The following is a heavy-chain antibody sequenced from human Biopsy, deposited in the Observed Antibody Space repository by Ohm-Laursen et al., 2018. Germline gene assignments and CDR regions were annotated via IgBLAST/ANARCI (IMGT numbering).Heavy chain of an antibody. V-gene: IGHV1-69*13. CDR3: ARGPHSGSHSCFDY. CDR1: GGTFINYA. Sequence: SVKASCKASGGTFINYAISWVRQAPGQGLGWRGGIIPMFGTANYAQMFQGRVTISADESTSTSYMELSSLTTEDTAIYYCARGPHSGSHSCFDYWGRGTLVTVSS. CDR2: IIPMFGTA. D-gene: IGHD1-26*01. J-gene: IGHJ4*02.